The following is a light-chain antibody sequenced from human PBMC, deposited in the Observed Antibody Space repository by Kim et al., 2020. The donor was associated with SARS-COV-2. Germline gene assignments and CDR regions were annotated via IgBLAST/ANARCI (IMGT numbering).Light chain of an antibody. CDR3: QQANSFPRT. CDR2: AAS. V-gene: IGKV1-12*01. CDR1: QDISSS. J-gene: IGKJ3*01. Sequence: ASVGDRVTITCRASQDISSSLAWYQQKPGNAPKLLICAASSLQTGVPSRFSGSGSGTDFSLTISSLQPEDYATYYCQQANSFPRTFGPGTKVDIK.